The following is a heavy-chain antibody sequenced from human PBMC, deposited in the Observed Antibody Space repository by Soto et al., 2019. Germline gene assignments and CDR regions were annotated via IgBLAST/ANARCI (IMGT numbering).Heavy chain of an antibody. J-gene: IGHJ4*02. CDR2: INANAIDT. Sequence: GGSLRLSCAASGFIFGNHGMTWVRQAPGRALEWVSTINANAIDTHYADSVKGRFTISRDNSKSTLYLQMNNLRADDTAVYYCAKLYWNPRYFDYWGQGARVTVSS. CDR3: AKLYWNPRYFDY. V-gene: IGHV3-23*01. CDR1: GFIFGNHG. D-gene: IGHD1-1*01.